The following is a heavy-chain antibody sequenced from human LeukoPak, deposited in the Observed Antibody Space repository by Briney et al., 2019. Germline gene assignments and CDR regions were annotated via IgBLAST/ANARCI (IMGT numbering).Heavy chain of an antibody. J-gene: IGHJ4*02. CDR2: IYYSGST. CDR1: GGSISSSSYY. Sequence: PSETLSLTCTVSGGSISSSSYYWGWIRQPPGKGLEWIGSIYYSGSTYYNPSLKSRVTISVDTSKNQFSLKLSSVTAADTAVYYCARLGLVIIDYWGQGTLVTVSS. D-gene: IGHD3/OR15-3a*01. V-gene: IGHV4-39*01. CDR3: ARLGLVIIDY.